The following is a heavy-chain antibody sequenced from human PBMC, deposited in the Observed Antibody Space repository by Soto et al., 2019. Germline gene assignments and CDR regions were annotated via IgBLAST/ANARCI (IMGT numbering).Heavy chain of an antibody. CDR1: GGSFSGYY. Sequence: SETLSLTCAVYGGSFSGYYWSWIRQPPGKGLEWIGEINHSGSTNYNPSLKSRVTISVDTSKNQFSLKLSSVTAADTAVYYFARPARLWSPGEFDYWGQGTLVTVSS. V-gene: IGHV4-34*01. CDR3: ARPARLWSPGEFDY. D-gene: IGHD3-10*01. J-gene: IGHJ4*02. CDR2: INHSGST.